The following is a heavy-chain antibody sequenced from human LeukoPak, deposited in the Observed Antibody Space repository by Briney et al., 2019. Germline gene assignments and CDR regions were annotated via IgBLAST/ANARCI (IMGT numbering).Heavy chain of an antibody. Sequence: PGKSLRLSCVASGFTFSSYAMHWVRQAPGKGLEWVAVISYDGSIKYYADSVKGRFTISRDSSKNTLFLQMNSLRAEDTAVYYCARGSKIVVVVAATGYYYGMDVWGQGTTVSVSS. CDR2: ISYDGSIK. V-gene: IGHV3-30-3*01. D-gene: IGHD2-15*01. CDR3: ARGSKIVVVVAATGYYYGMDV. CDR1: GFTFSSYA. J-gene: IGHJ6*02.